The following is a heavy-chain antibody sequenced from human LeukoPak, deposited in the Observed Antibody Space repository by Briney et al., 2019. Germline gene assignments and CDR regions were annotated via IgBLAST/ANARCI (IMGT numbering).Heavy chain of an antibody. V-gene: IGHV4-59*01. Sequence: SETLSLTCTVSGVSISSYYWSWIRQPPGKGLEWIGYIYYSGSTNYNPSLKSRVTISIDTSKNQFSLKLSSVTAADTAVYYCASGWYYLDHWGQGTLVTVSS. J-gene: IGHJ4*02. CDR1: GVSISSYY. D-gene: IGHD6-19*01. CDR3: ASGWYYLDH. CDR2: IYYSGST.